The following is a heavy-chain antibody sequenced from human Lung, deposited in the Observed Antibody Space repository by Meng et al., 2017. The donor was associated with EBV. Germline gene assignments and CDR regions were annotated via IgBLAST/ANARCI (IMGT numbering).Heavy chain of an antibody. CDR2: ISSSSSYI. CDR1: GFTFSSYS. J-gene: IGHJ5*02. D-gene: IGHD3-10*01. CDR3: ARDMVRGGNWFDP. Sequence: EVQLVESGGGLVKPGGSRRLSCAASGFTFSSYSMNWVRQATGKGLEWVSSISSSSSYIYYADSVKGRFTISRDNAKNSLYLQMNSLRAEDTAVYYCARDMVRGGNWFDPWGQGTMVTVSS. V-gene: IGHV3-21*01.